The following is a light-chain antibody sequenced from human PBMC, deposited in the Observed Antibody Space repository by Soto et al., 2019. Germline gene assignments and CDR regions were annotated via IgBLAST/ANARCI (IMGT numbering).Light chain of an antibody. CDR1: QSLLRSDGYNY. CDR2: LGS. V-gene: IGKV2-28*01. J-gene: IGKJ3*01. CDR3: MHVLQIPPIFT. Sequence: DIVMTQSPLSLPVTPGEPASISCRSSQSLLRSDGYNYLDWYLQKPGQSPQLLIYLGSTRAPGVPDRFSGSRSGTDFTLKISRVEAEDIGLYYCMHVLQIPPIFTFGPGTKVDL.